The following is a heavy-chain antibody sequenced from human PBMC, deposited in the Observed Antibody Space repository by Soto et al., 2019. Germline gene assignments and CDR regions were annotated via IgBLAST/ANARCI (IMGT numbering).Heavy chain of an antibody. J-gene: IGHJ6*04. Sequence: SETLSLTCTVSGGSISSYYWSWFRQPPGKGLEWIGYIYYSGSTNYNPSLKSRVTISVDTSKNQFSLKLSSVTAADTAVYYCARQYFDFWGGYSTEIYTVAWRNATTVPVSS. CDR3: ARQYFDFWGGYSTEIYTVA. V-gene: IGHV4-59*08. CDR2: IYYSGST. CDR1: GGSISSYY. D-gene: IGHD3-3*01.